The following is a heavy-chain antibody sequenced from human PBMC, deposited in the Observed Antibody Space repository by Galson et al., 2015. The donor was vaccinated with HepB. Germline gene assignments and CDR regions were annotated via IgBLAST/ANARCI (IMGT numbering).Heavy chain of an antibody. CDR1: GYTFTGYY. CDR2: INPNSGGT. J-gene: IGHJ5*02. D-gene: IGHD3-10*01. CDR3: AREEYYYGSGDPSVGFDP. V-gene: IGHV1-2*06. Sequence: SVKVSCKASGYTFTGYYMHWVRQAPGQGLEWMGRINPNSGGTNYAQKFQGRVTMTRDTSISTAYMELSRLRSDDTAVYYCAREEYYYGSGDPSVGFDPWGQGTLVTVSS.